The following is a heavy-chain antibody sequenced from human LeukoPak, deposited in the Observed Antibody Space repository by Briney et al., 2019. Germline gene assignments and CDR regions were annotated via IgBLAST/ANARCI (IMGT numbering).Heavy chain of an antibody. CDR3: ARDSPLDY. V-gene: IGHV3-30-3*01. Sequence: PGGSLRLSCAASGFTFSNYAMHWVRQAPGKRLEWVAVISYDGTNKYYADSVKGRLTISRDNSKNTLYLQMNSLRAEDTAVYYCARDSPLDYWGQGTLVTVSS. CDR2: ISYDGTNK. J-gene: IGHJ4*02. CDR1: GFTFSNYA.